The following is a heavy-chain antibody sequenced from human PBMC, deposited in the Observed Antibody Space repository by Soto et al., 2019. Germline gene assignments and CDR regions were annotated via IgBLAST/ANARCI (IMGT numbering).Heavy chain of an antibody. J-gene: IGHJ4*02. CDR2: IKSKTYGGTT. CDR1: GFTFHDYA. Sequence: GGSLRLSCTASGFTFHDYAMNWVRQAPGKGLEWVGFIKSKTYGGTTEYAASVQGRFTISRDDSKSMTYLQMNSLKTEDTAVYYCARGGYYDTNGYSYYFDYWGQGALVTVSS. CDR3: ARGGYYDTNGYSYYFDY. V-gene: IGHV3-49*04. D-gene: IGHD3-22*01.